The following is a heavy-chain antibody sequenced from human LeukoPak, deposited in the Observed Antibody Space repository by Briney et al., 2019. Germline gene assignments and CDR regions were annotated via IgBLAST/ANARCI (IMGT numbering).Heavy chain of an antibody. CDR2: IWYDGSNK. V-gene: IGHV3-33*01. D-gene: IGHD3-22*01. CDR1: GFFFSSYG. J-gene: IGHJ1*01. CDR3: ARDGDSSGYYDSYFQH. Sequence: PGGSLRLSCAASGFFFSSYGMHWVRQAPGKGLEWVAVIWYDGSNKYYADSVKGRFTISRDNSKNTLYLQMNSLRAEDTAVYYCARDGDSSGYYDSYFQHWGQGTLVTVSS.